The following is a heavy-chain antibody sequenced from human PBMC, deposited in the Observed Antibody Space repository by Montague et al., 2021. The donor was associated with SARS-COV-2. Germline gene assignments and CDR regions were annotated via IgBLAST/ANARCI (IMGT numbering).Heavy chain of an antibody. CDR3: ARDPNSSGGNMGSF. CDR1: GFAFSSSW. J-gene: IGHJ4*01. Sequence: SLRLSCAASGFAFSSSWMSWVRQSPGKGLELVAIMKYDGSEKYYVDSVKGRFTISRDNARRSVFLQMNSLRAEDTAVYFCARDPNSSGGNMGSFWGRGTLVSVSS. CDR2: MKYDGSEK. V-gene: IGHV3-7*01. D-gene: IGHD6-19*01.